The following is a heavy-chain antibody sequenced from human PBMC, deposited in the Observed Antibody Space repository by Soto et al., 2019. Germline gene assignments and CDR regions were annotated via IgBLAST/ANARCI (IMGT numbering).Heavy chain of an antibody. CDR2: ISSSSSYI. CDR1: GFTFSSYS. J-gene: IGHJ4*02. D-gene: IGHD2-8*01. Sequence: PGGSLRLSCADSGFTFSSYSMNWVRQAPGKGLEWVSFISSSSSYIYYADSVKGRFTISRDNAKNSVYLQMNSLRAEDTAVYYCARVSDDIVLTSECWGQGTLVTVSS. V-gene: IGHV3-21*01. CDR3: ARVSDDIVLTSEC.